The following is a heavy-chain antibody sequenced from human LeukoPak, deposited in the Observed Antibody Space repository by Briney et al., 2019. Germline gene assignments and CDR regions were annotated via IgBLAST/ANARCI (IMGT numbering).Heavy chain of an antibody. CDR3: ATHKSSGWYVY. CDR1: GFTFSSYS. J-gene: IGHJ4*02. CDR2: ISSSSSTI. Sequence: GGSLRLSCAASGFTFSSYSMNWVRQAPGKGLEWVSYISSSSSTIYYADSVKGRFTISRDNAKNSLYLQMNSLRAEDTAVYYCATHKSSGWYVYWGQGTLVTVSS. V-gene: IGHV3-48*01. D-gene: IGHD6-19*01.